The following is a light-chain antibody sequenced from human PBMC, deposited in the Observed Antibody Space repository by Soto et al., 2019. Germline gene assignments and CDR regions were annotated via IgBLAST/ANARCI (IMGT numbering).Light chain of an antibody. CDR3: HQYGSSPLT. CDR2: KAS. J-gene: IGKJ4*01. V-gene: IGKV1-5*03. Sequence: DIQMTQSPSTLSASLGDRVTITCRASQNINRWLAWYQQKPGKAPKLLIYKASDLDSGVPSRFSGSGSGTDFTLTISRLEPEDFAVYYCHQYGSSPLTFGGGTKVDIK. CDR1: QNINRW.